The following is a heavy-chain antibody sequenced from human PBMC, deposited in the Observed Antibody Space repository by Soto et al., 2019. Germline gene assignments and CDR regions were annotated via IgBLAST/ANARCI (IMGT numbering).Heavy chain of an antibody. D-gene: IGHD1-26*01. CDR2: IYHTGAA. CDR3: AREVISPATSDAFDI. J-gene: IGHJ3*02. V-gene: IGHV4-31*01. CDR1: GGSLSSDNFF. Sequence: QVQLQESGPGLVKPSQTLSVTCTVSGGSLSSDNFFWSWVRQHPETGLEWVGYIYHTGAAYYNPSLQSLLTISLDTSKNRFSLSLISVTAADTAVYYCAREVISPATSDAFDIWGQGTMVTVSS.